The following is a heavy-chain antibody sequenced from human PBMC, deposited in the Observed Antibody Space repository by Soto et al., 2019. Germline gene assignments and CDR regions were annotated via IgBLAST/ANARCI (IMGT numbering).Heavy chain of an antibody. J-gene: IGHJ6*02. CDR3: ARARFSQWSQDYYGLDV. Sequence: EALSLTCGLSGSLPVGSLSTYFWTWIRQPPGKGLEWIGEINHSGSPNYSPSLRGRVTISLDTSKKQFSLNLSSVTAADTAVYFCARARFSQWSQDYYGLDVWGQGTTVTVSS. V-gene: IGHV4-34*01. CDR1: GSLPVGSLSTYF. D-gene: IGHD3-3*01. CDR2: INHSGSP.